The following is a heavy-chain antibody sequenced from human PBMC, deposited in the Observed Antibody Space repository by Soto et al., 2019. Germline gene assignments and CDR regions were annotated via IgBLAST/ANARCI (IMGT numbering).Heavy chain of an antibody. D-gene: IGHD2-15*01. Sequence: QLQLVESGGGVVQPGRSLSLSCVVSGFTFTNYGMHWVRQAPGKGLEGVATISYDGSNKYYADSVKGRFTISRDNSKNTVYLQMNSLRDEDTAVYYCAKAERYCNGGACYYEYWGQGALVTVSS. V-gene: IGHV3-30*18. CDR2: ISYDGSNK. CDR3: AKAERYCNGGACYYEY. J-gene: IGHJ4*02. CDR1: GFTFTNYG.